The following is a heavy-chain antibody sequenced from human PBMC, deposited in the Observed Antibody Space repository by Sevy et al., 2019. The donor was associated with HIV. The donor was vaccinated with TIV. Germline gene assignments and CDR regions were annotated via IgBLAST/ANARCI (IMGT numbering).Heavy chain of an antibody. CDR2: IYWNDDK. CDR3: AHTTLGLIAAAASYYFDY. V-gene: IGHV2-5*01. CDR1: GFSLSTSGVG. J-gene: IGHJ4*02. Sequence: SGPTLVNPTQTLTLTYTFSGFSLSTSGVGVGWIRQPPGKALEWLALIYWNDDKRYSPSLKSRLTITKDTSKNQVVLTMTNMDPVDTATYYCAHTTLGLIAAAASYYFDYWGQGTLVTVSS. D-gene: IGHD6-13*01.